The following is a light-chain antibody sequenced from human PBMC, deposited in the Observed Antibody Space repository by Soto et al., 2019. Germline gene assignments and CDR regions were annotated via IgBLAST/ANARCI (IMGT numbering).Light chain of an antibody. CDR2: EGT. J-gene: IGLJ1*01. Sequence: QSALTQPASVSGSPGQSITVSCAGTSSDVGGYNLVSWYQQHPGEAPKLIIYEGTERPSGISPRFSGSKSGNTASLTISGLQAEDESDYYCSSYTSSSIYVFGSGTNVT. V-gene: IGLV2-23*01. CDR3: SSYTSSSIYV. CDR1: SSDVGGYNL.